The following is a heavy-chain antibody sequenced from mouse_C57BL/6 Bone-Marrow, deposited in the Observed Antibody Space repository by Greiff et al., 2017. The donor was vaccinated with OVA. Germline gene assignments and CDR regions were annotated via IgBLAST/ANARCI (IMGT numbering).Heavy chain of an antibody. J-gene: IGHJ4*01. CDR2: IYPRDGST. CDR3: AIPPHYYGSSDAMYY. Sequence: QVQLQQSDAELVKPGASVKISCKVSGYTFTDHTIHWMKQRPEQGLEWIGYIYPRDGSTKYNEKFKGKATFTADKSSSTAYMQLNSLTSEDSAVYVCAIPPHYYGSSDAMYYWGQGTSVTVSS. D-gene: IGHD1-1*01. CDR1: GYTFTDHT. V-gene: IGHV1-78*01.